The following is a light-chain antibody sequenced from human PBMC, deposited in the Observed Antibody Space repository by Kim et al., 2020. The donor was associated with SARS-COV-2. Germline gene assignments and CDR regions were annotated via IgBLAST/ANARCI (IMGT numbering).Light chain of an antibody. V-gene: IGKV3-20*01. CDR1: QSLNSNY. J-gene: IGKJ1*01. CDR2: GAS. CDR3: QQYGHSRT. Sequence: EIVLTQSPGTLSLSPGERATLSCRASQSLNSNYLAWYQQKPGQAPSLLIYGASRWATGIPDRFSGSGFGTDFTLTISRLELDDFAVYYCQQYGHSRTFGQGTKVDIK.